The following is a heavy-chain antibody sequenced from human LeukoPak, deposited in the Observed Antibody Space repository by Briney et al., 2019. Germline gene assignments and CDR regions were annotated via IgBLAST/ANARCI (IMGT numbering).Heavy chain of an antibody. CDR3: ARESSSSGRYFDY. CDR2: ISSDESST. D-gene: IGHD6-6*01. V-gene: IGHV3-74*01. CDR1: GFTFSIYW. Sequence: QPGGSLRLSCAASGFTFSIYWMHWVRQAPGEGLVWVSRISSDESSTNYADSVKGRFTISRDNTKNTLYLQMNSLRAEDTAVYYCARESSSSGRYFDYWGRGTLVTVSS. J-gene: IGHJ4*02.